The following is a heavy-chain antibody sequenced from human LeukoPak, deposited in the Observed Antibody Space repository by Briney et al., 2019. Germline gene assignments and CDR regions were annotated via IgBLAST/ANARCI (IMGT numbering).Heavy chain of an antibody. V-gene: IGHV1-8*01. Sequence: GASVKVSCKASGYTFTSYDISWVRQATGQGLEWMGWMNPISGNTGYAQKFQGRVTMTRSTSISTAYMELRSLRSEDTAVYYCARPYCSGGDCLRYFDLWGRGTLITVSS. CDR1: GYTFTSYD. CDR3: ARPYCSGGDCLRYFDL. J-gene: IGHJ2*01. CDR2: MNPISGNT. D-gene: IGHD2-15*01.